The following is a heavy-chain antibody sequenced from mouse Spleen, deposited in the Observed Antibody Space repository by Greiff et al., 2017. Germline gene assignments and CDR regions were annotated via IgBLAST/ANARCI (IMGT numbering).Heavy chain of an antibody. CDR1: GYAFSSSW. CDR2: IYPGDGDT. J-gene: IGHJ4*01. V-gene: IGHV1-82*01. CDR3: ARWELRYYAMDY. Sequence: VKLQQSGPELVKPGASVKISCKASGYAFSSSWMNWVKQRPGKGLEWIGRIYPGDGDTNYNGKFKGKATLTADKSSSTAYMQLSSLTSEDSAVYFCARWELRYYAMDYWGQGTSVTVSS. D-gene: IGHD2-1*01.